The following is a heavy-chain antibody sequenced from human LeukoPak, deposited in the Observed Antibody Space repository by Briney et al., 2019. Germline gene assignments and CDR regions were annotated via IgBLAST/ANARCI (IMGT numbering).Heavy chain of an antibody. CDR3: ARSPTGSGWYYFDY. CDR1: GFTFSSYG. V-gene: IGHV3-48*04. CDR2: ISSSGSTI. D-gene: IGHD6-19*01. J-gene: IGHJ4*02. Sequence: GGSLRLSCAASGFTFSSYGMHWVRQAPGKGLEWVSYISSSGSTIYYADSMKGRFTISRDNAKNSLYLQMNSLRAEDTAVYYCARSPTGSGWYYFDYWGQGTLVTVSS.